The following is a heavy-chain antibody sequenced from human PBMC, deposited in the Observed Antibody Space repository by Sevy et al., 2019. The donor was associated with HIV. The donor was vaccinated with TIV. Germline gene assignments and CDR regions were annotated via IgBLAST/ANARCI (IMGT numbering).Heavy chain of an antibody. Sequence: GGSLRLSCAASGFSFSRSPMHWVRQAPGKGLEWEAVMSYNGNKKYNEDSVKGRFTISRDDSKNTLYLQMNRLRVEDTAVYYCAREGFLTGGLIVSYGMDVWGQGTTVTVSS. J-gene: IGHJ6*02. CDR2: MSYNGNKK. CDR1: GFSFSRSP. CDR3: AREGFLTGGLIVSYGMDV. V-gene: IGHV3-30*04. D-gene: IGHD3-16*02.